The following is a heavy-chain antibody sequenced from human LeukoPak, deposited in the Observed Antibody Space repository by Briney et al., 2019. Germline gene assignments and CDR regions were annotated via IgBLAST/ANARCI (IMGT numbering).Heavy chain of an antibody. D-gene: IGHD2-2*01. CDR2: INPNSGDT. Sequence: ASVKVSCKASGYTFTDYYMHWVRLSPGQGVECMGWINPNSGDTNYAQKFQGRVTMTRDTSISTAHMELSRLRSDDTAVYYCARANFLYCSSTTCLFDYWGQGTLVIVSS. CDR1: GYTFTDYY. CDR3: ARANFLYCSSTTCLFDY. V-gene: IGHV1-2*02. J-gene: IGHJ4*02.